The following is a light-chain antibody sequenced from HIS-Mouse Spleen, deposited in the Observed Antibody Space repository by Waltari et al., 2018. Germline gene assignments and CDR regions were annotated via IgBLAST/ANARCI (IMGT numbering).Light chain of an antibody. CDR2: QDS. V-gene: IGLV3-1*01. CDR1: KLGDKY. J-gene: IGLJ2*01. CDR3: QAWDSSTANVV. Sequence: SYELTQPPSVSVSPGQTASITCSGDKLGDKYACWYQQKPGQSPVLVIYQDSKRPSGIPERFSGPNSVNTATLTISGTQAMDEADYYCQAWDSSTANVVFGGGTKLTVL.